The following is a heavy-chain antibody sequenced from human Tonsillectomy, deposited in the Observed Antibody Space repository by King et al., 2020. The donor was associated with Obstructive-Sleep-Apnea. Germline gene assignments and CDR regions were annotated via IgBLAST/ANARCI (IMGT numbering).Heavy chain of an antibody. CDR3: AREVETRVRGVNPNWFDP. D-gene: IGHD3-10*01. Sequence: QLVQSGAEVKKPGASVRVSGKASGYTFINYVIQWVRQAPGQGLEWMGWVSPHNGNTNYTQKFQGRVTMTTDTATTSAYMERRSLRSNDSAVYYCAREVETRVRGVNPNWFDPWGQGTLVTVSS. V-gene: IGHV1-18*01. CDR1: GYTFINYV. CDR2: VSPHNGNT. J-gene: IGHJ5*02.